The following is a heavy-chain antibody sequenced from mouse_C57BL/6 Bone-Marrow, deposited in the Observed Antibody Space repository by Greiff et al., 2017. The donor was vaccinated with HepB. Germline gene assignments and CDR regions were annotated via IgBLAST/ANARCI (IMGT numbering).Heavy chain of an antibody. CDR3: ARMKSLYYGSSFPFAY. V-gene: IGHV8-8*01. Sequence: QVTLKESGPGILQPSQTLSLTCSFSGFSLSTFGMGVGWIRQPSGKGLEWLAHIWWDDDKYYNPALKSRLTISKDTSKNQVFLKIANVDTADTATYYCARMKSLYYGSSFPFAYWGQGTLVTVSA. CDR1: GFSLSTFGMG. CDR2: IWWDDDK. J-gene: IGHJ3*01. D-gene: IGHD1-1*01.